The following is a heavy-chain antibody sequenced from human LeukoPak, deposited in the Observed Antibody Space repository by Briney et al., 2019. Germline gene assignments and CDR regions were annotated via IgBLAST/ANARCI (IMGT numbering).Heavy chain of an antibody. CDR3: ATSPGTLFFDY. V-gene: IGHV4-59*08. CDR2: IYYSGST. CDR1: GGSISSYY. D-gene: IGHD1-14*01. Sequence: SETLSLTCTVSGGSISSYYWSWIRQPPGKGLEWIGYIYYSGSTNYNPSLKSRVTISVDTSKNQFSLKLSSVTAADTAVYYCATSPGTLFFDYWGQGTLVTVSS. J-gene: IGHJ4*02.